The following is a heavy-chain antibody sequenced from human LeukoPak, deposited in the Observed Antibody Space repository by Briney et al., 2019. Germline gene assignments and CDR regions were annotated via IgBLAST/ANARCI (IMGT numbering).Heavy chain of an antibody. CDR1: GFTFSSYA. Sequence: TGGSLRLSCAASGFTFSSYAMSWVRQAPGKGLEWVSAISGSGGSTYYADSVKGRFTISRDNSKNSLYLQMNTVRAEDTAVYYCVKGPRPDITVAHTVENWGQGTLVTVSS. V-gene: IGHV3-23*01. J-gene: IGHJ4*02. CDR3: VKGPRPDITVAHTVEN. D-gene: IGHD6-19*01. CDR2: ISGSGGST.